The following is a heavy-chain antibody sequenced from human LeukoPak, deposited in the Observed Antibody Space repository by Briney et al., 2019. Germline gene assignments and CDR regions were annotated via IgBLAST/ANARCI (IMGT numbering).Heavy chain of an antibody. D-gene: IGHD4-11*01. CDR1: GYTFTSYY. Sequence: GASVKVSCKASGYTFTSYYMHWVRQAPGQGLEWMGIINPSGGSTSYAQKFQGRVTMTRDMSTSTVYMELSSLRSEDTAVYYCARDRGTTVTTDYYYYMDVWGKGTTVTVSS. J-gene: IGHJ6*03. CDR3: ARDRGTTVTTDYYYYMDV. V-gene: IGHV1-46*01. CDR2: INPSGGST.